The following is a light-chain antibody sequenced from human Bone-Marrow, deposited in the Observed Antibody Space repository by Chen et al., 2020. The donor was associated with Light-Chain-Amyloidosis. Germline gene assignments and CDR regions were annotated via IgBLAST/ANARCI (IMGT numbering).Light chain of an antibody. V-gene: IGLV2-14*03. Sequence: QSALTPPASVSGSPGQSITISCNETSSDVGGYNYVSWYQQHPGKAPKLMIYDVSNRPSGVSNRFSGSKSGNTASLTISGLQAEDEADYYCSSYTSSSTLVFGGGTKLTVL. J-gene: IGLJ3*02. CDR2: DVS. CDR1: SSDVGGYNY. CDR3: SSYTSSSTLV.